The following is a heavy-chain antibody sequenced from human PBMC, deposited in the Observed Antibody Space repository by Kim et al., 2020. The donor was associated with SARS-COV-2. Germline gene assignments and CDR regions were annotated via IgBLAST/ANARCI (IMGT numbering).Heavy chain of an antibody. CDR1: GGSISSGSYY. CDR3: ARDSHYYYGMDV. V-gene: IGHV4-61*02. J-gene: IGHJ6*02. Sequence: SETLSLTCTVSGGSISSGSYYWSWIRQPAGKGLEWIGRIYTSGSTNYNPSLKSRVTISVDTSKNQFSLKLSSVTAADTAVYYCARDSHYYYGMDVWGQGTTVTVSS. CDR2: IYTSGST.